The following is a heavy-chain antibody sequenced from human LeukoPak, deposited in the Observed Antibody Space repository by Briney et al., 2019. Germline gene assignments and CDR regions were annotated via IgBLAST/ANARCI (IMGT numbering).Heavy chain of an antibody. CDR2: ISAYNGNT. D-gene: IGHD3-10*01. V-gene: IGHV1-18*01. J-gene: IGHJ4*02. CDR3: ARDDSLLWFGGPPGYFDY. Sequence: ASVKVSCKASGYTFTNYGISWVRQAPGQGLEWMGWISAYNGNTNYAQKLKGRVTMTTDTSTSTAYMELRSLRSDDTAVYYCARDDSLLWFGGPPGYFDYWGQGTLVTVSS. CDR1: GYTFTNYG.